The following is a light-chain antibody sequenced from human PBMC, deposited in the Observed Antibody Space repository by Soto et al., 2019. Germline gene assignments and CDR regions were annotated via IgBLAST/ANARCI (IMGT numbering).Light chain of an antibody. CDR2: ASS. J-gene: IGLJ1*01. V-gene: IGLV2-14*01. Sequence: ALTQPASVSGSPGQSITISCTGTSSDVGSYNYVSWYQHHPGKAPRLMIYASSNRPSGVSHRFSGSRSGNTASPTISGLQAEDEADYYCSSYTSGSTLYVFGTGTKVTVL. CDR1: SSDVGSYNY. CDR3: SSYTSGSTLYV.